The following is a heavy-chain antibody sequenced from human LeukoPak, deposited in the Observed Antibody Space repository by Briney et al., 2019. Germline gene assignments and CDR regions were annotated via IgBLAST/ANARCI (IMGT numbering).Heavy chain of an antibody. CDR2: IRYDGSNK. CDR3: AKWRYDILTMDY. D-gene: IGHD3-9*01. CDR1: GFTFSNYW. V-gene: IGHV3-30*02. Sequence: GGSLRLSCAASGFTFSNYWMHWVRQAPGKGLEWVAFIRYDGSNKYYADSVKGRFTISRDNSKNTLYLQMNSLRAEDTAVYYCAKWRYDILTMDYWGQGTLVTVSS. J-gene: IGHJ4*02.